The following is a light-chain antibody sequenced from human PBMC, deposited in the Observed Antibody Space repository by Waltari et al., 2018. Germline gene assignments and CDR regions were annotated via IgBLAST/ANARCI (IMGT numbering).Light chain of an antibody. CDR3: LSWDDTLRGPV. Sequence: SLLTQPPSVSGTPGQTVIISCSGSRPNIGGHFVSWYHHLPGMAPKLVIFRISQRVSGVPDRFSASKSGTSASLTISGLRSEDEGDFYCLSWDDTLRGPVFGGGTKLTVL. CDR2: RIS. CDR1: RPNIGGHF. J-gene: IGLJ3*02. V-gene: IGLV1-47*01.